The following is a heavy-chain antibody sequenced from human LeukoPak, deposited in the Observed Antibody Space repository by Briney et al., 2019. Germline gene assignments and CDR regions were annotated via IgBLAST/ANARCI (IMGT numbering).Heavy chain of an antibody. V-gene: IGHV4-59*01. CDR2: IYYSGST. D-gene: IGHD4-17*01. Sequence: SETLSLTCTVSGGSISSYYWSWIRQPPGKGLEWIGYIYYSGSTNYNPSLKSRVTISVDTSKNQFSLKLSSVIAADTAVYYCARGFRSYGDYVIDYWGQGTLVTVSS. CDR1: GGSISSYY. J-gene: IGHJ4*02. CDR3: ARGFRSYGDYVIDY.